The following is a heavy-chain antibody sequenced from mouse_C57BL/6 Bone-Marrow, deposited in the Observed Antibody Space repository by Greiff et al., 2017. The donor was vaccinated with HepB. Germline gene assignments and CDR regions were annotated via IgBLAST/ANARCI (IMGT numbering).Heavy chain of an antibody. Sequence: EVQLVESGAELVRPGASVKLSCTASGFNIKDDYMHWVKQRPEQGLEWIGWIDPENGDTEYASKFQGKATITADTSSNTAYLQLSSLTSEDTAVYYCTTRFMDYWGQGTSVTVSS. V-gene: IGHV14-4*01. J-gene: IGHJ4*01. CDR2: IDPENGDT. CDR1: GFNIKDDY. CDR3: TTRFMDY.